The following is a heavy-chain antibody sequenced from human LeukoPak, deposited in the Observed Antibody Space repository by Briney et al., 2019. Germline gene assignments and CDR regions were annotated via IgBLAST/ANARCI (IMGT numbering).Heavy chain of an antibody. J-gene: IGHJ4*02. CDR3: ASWKLYCSSTSCYYYFDY. D-gene: IGHD2-2*01. V-gene: IGHV4-59*11. CDR1: GGSISSHY. Sequence: PSETLSLTCTVSGGSISSHYWSWIRQPPGKGLEWIGSIYYSGSTNYNPSLKSRVTISVDTSKNQFSLKLSSVTAADTAVYYCASWKLYCSSTSCYYYFDYWGQGTLVTVSS. CDR2: IYYSGST.